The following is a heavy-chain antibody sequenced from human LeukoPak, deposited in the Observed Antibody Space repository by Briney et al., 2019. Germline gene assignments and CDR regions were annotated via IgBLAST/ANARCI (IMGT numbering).Heavy chain of an antibody. J-gene: IGHJ3*02. CDR2: INHSGST. V-gene: IGHV4-34*01. CDR1: GGSFSGYY. CDR3: ARRPAVGANVFPFDT. D-gene: IGHD1-26*01. Sequence: SETLSLTCAVYGGSFSGYYWSWLRQPPGTGLEWIGEINHSGSTNYNPSLKSRVTISVDTSKNQFSLKLSSVTAADTALYCCARRPAVGANVFPFDTWGQGTMVTVSS.